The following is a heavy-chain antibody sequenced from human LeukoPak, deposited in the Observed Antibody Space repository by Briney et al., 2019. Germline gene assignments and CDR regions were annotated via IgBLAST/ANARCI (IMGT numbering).Heavy chain of an antibody. J-gene: IGHJ3*02. V-gene: IGHV4-39*01. Sequence: SETLSLTCTVSGGSIRSSSYYWGWIRQPPGKGLEWIGCIYYTGSTYYNPSLKSRVTISVDTSKNQFSLKLSSVTAADTAVYFCARGPYSYDSSGAFDIWGQGTMVTVSS. D-gene: IGHD3-22*01. CDR2: IYYTGST. CDR3: ARGPYSYDSSGAFDI. CDR1: GGSIRSSSYY.